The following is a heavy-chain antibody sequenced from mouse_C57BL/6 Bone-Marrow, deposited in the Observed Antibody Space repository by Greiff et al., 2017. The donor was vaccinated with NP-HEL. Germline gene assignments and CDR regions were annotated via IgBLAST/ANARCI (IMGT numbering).Heavy chain of an antibody. CDR1: GYTFTSYW. J-gene: IGHJ4*01. D-gene: IGHD3-2*02. V-gene: IGHV1-64*01. CDR2: IHPNSGST. CDR3: ARQSQLRPPYAMDY. Sequence: QVQLQQPGAELVKPGASVKLSCKASGYTFTSYWMHWVKQRPGQGLEWIGMIHPNSGSTNYNEKFKSKATLTVDKSSSTAYMQLSSLTSEDSAVYYCARQSQLRPPYAMDYWGQGTSVTVSS.